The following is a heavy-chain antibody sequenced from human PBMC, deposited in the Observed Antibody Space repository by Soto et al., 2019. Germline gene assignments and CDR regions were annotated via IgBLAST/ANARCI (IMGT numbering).Heavy chain of an antibody. Sequence: SETLSLTCTVSGGPLSNYYWNWIRQPPGKRLEWIGYFYYSGSTNYNPSLKSRVSISLDTSKNQFSLKLTSVTAADTAVYYCARLGGSYTYWGPGTLVTVSS. CDR1: GGPLSNYY. D-gene: IGHD4-4*01. CDR2: FYYSGST. V-gene: IGHV4-59*08. CDR3: ARLGGSYTY. J-gene: IGHJ4*02.